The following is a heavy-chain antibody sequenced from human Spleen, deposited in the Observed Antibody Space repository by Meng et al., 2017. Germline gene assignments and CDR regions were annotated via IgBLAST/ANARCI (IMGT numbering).Heavy chain of an antibody. CDR1: GGSISSSNW. CDR2: IYHSGST. Sequence: QVHLQESGPGLVKPSGTLSLTCAVSGGSISSSNWWSWVRQSPGKGLEWIGEIYHSGSTNYNPSLKSRITLSVDTSKNQFSLKLSSVTAADTAVYYCARLLYDSSGYYYFDYWGQGALVTVSS. J-gene: IGHJ4*02. CDR3: ARLLYDSSGYYYFDY. V-gene: IGHV4-4*02. D-gene: IGHD3-22*01.